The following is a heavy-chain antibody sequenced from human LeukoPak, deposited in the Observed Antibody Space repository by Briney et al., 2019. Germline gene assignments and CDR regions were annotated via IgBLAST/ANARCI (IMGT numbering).Heavy chain of an antibody. CDR1: GFTFSSYG. D-gene: IGHD1-26*01. Sequence: PGGSLRLSCAASGFTFSSYGMNWVRQAPGKGLEWVSYIGSSSSPIYYADSVKGRFTVSRDNAKNSLYLQMNSLRDEDTAVYYCARALPSPLYSGSYADAFDIWGQGTMVTVSS. CDR2: IGSSSSPI. CDR3: ARALPSPLYSGSYADAFDI. V-gene: IGHV3-48*02. J-gene: IGHJ3*02.